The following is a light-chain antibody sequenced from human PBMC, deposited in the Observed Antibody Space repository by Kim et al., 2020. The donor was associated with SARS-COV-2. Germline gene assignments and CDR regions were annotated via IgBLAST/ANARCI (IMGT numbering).Light chain of an antibody. CDR2: DNS. V-gene: IGLV2-14*03. CDR1: SSDVGSYNS. CDR3: RSYTSSSTVV. J-gene: IGLJ2*01. Sequence: GQSITISCTGTSSDVGSYNSVSVYQQHPGKAPKLMIYDNSNRPSGVSNRFSGSKSGNTASLTISGLQAEDEADYYCRSYTSSSTVVFGGGTQLTVL.